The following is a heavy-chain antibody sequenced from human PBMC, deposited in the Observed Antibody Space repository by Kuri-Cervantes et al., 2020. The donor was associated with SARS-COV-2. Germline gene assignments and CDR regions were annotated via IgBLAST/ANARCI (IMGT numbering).Heavy chain of an antibody. D-gene: IGHD2-15*01. Sequence: GGSLRLSCAASGFTFSDYYMSWIRQAPGKGLEWVSYIRSSGSTIYYADSVKGRFTISRDNAKNSLYLQMNSLRAEDTAVYYCARTGLPGWYYYYGMDVWGQGTTVTVSS. V-gene: IGHV3-11*01. CDR1: GFTFSDYY. J-gene: IGHJ6*02. CDR3: ARTGLPGWYYYYGMDV. CDR2: IRSSGSTI.